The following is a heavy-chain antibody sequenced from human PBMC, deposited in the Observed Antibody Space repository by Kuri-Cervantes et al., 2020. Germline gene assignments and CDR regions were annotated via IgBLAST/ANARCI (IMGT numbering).Heavy chain of an antibody. J-gene: IGHJ4*02. CDR2: ISYDGSNK. D-gene: IGHD1-26*01. CDR1: GFTFSSYG. Sequence: GESLKISCAASGFTFSSYGMHWVRQAPGKGLEWVAVISYDGSNKYYADSVKGRFTISRDNAKNSLYLQMNSLRDEDTAVYYCARSLIGTFDYWGQGTLVTVSS. V-gene: IGHV3-30*03. CDR3: ARSLIGTFDY.